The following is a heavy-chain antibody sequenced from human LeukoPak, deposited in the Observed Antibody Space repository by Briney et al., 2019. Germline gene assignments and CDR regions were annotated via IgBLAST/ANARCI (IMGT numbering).Heavy chain of an antibody. CDR2: IYHSGST. J-gene: IGHJ3*02. CDR1: GGSINNYY. D-gene: IGHD3-22*01. V-gene: IGHV4-38-2*02. Sequence: SDTLSLTCTVSGGSINNYYWGWIRQPPGKGLEWIGSIYHSGSTYYNPSLKSRVTISVDTSKNQFSLKLSSVTAADTAVYYCAWGYYDSSGYTRELGAFDIWGQGTMVTVSS. CDR3: AWGYYDSSGYTRELGAFDI.